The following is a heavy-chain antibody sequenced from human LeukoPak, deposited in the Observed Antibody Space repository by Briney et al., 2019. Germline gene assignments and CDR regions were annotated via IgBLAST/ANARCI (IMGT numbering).Heavy chain of an antibody. D-gene: IGHD3-10*01. CDR2: ISAYNGNT. Sequence: ASVKVSCKASGYTFTSYGISWVRQAPGQGLEWMGWISAYNGNTNYAQKLQGRVTMTTDTSTSTAYMELRSLRSDDTAVYYCAKEASPYGSGESAEYWGQGTLVTVSS. CDR3: AKEASPYGSGESAEY. J-gene: IGHJ4*02. CDR1: GYTFTSYG. V-gene: IGHV1-18*01.